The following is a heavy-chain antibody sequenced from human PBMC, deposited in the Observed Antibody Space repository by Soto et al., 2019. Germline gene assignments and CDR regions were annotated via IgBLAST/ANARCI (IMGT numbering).Heavy chain of an antibody. CDR2: LNPNTGNS. D-gene: IGHD1-1*01. Sequence: ASVKVSCKASGYTFTGYDIYWVRQATGQGLEWMGWLNPNTGNSGYAQKFQGRITVTSDTSINTVHMELSSLRSEDTAVYYCARRAETNGWNGFGADKYYFDFWGQGTLVTVSS. CDR3: ARRAETNGWNGFGADKYYFDF. CDR1: GYTFTGYD. J-gene: IGHJ4*02. V-gene: IGHV1-8*01.